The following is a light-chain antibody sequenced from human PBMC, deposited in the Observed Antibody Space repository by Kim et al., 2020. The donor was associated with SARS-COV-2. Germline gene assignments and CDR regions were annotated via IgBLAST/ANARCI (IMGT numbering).Light chain of an antibody. Sequence: DIVMTQSPDSLAVSLGERATINCKSSQSVLYSSDNKNYLVWYQQKAGQPTKVIISWASTRESGVPDRFRGSGSGTDFTLTISSLQAEDVAVYYCQQYYNLPYTFGQGTKLEI. CDR1: QSVLYSSDNKNY. J-gene: IGKJ2*01. V-gene: IGKV4-1*01. CDR2: WAS. CDR3: QQYYNLPYT.